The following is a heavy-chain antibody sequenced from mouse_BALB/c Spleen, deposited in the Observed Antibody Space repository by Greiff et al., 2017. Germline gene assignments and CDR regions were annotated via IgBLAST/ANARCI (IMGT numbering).Heavy chain of an antibody. CDR3: ASGDEDYFDY. J-gene: IGHJ2*01. CDR1: GFNIKDYY. Sequence: EVKLVESGAELVRPGALVKLSCKASGFNIKDYYMHWVKQRPEQGLEWIGWIDPENGNTIYDPKFQGKASITADTSSNTAYLQLSSLTSEDTAVYYCASGDEDYFDYWGQGTTLTVSS. D-gene: IGHD3-3*01. CDR2: IDPENGNT. V-gene: IGHV14-1*02.